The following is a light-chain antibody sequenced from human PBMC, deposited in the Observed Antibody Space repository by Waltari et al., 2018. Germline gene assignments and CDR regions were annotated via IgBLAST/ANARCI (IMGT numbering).Light chain of an antibody. V-gene: IGLV1-47*01. CDR1: SSNIGTYS. Sequence: QSVLTQPPSASDAPGQRVTIPRSGSSSNIGTYSFYWYQQFPGVAPKLLIYPNNRRPSGVPDRFSGSKSGTSASLAISGLRSDDEADYYCAAWDDSLSSLVFGGGTKVTVL. J-gene: IGLJ3*02. CDR3: AAWDDSLSSLV. CDR2: PNN.